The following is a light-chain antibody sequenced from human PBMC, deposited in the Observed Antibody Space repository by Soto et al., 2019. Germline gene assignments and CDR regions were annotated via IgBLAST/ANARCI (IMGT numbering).Light chain of an antibody. V-gene: IGKV3-15*01. CDR1: QSVSSN. Sequence: EIVMTQSPATLSVSPGERATLSCRASQSVSSNLAWYQQKPGQAPRLLIYGASTRATGIPARFSGSVSGTEFTLTISSLQSEDCAVYYCQQYNDWPRTFGQGPKVEIK. CDR2: GAS. CDR3: QQYNDWPRT. J-gene: IGKJ1*01.